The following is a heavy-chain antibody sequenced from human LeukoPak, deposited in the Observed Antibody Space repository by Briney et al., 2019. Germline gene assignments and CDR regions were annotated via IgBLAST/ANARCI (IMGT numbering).Heavy chain of an antibody. D-gene: IGHD5-18*01. CDR1: GFTFSSYA. CDR3: ARREYSHGYDY. J-gene: IGHJ4*02. Sequence: GGSLRLSFAASGFTFSSYAMSWVRQAPGKGLEWVSSISGSGGTTYYADSVKGRFTISRDNSKNTLYLQMNSRRAEDTAVYYCARREYSHGYDYWGQGTLVTVSS. V-gene: IGHV3-23*01. CDR2: ISGSGGTT.